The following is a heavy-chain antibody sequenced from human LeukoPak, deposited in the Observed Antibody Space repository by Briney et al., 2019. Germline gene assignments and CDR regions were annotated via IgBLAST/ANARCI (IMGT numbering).Heavy chain of an antibody. D-gene: IGHD3-9*01. CDR1: GFTFSAYT. CDR2: ISSSSSTI. CDR3: ARDNDHYDILTGYLSY. Sequence: PGGSLRLSCAASGFTFSAYTMNWVRQAPGKGLEWVSYISSSSSTIYYADSVKGRFTISRDNSKNTLYLQMNSLRAEDTAVYYCARDNDHYDILTGYLSYWGQGTLVTVSS. V-gene: IGHV3-48*01. J-gene: IGHJ4*02.